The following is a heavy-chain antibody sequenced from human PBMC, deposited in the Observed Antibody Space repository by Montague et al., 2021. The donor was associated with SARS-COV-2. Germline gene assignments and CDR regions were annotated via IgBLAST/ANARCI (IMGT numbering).Heavy chain of an antibody. J-gene: IGHJ6*02. V-gene: IGHV4-38-2*02. Sequence: SETLSLTCTVSGYSISSGHYWGWIRQPPGKGLEWIGSIYHSGSTYYNPSLKGRVTISVDTSKNQFSLKLSSVTAADTAVYYCAVNSNYYYYYGMDVWGQGTTVTVSS. CDR3: AVNSNYYYYYGMDV. CDR1: GYSISSGHY. D-gene: IGHD4-11*01. CDR2: IYHSGST.